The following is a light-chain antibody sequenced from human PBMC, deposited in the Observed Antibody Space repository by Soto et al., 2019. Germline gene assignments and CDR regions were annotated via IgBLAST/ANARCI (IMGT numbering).Light chain of an antibody. CDR2: GAS. CDR3: QQYTKWPPFT. Sequence: EIVMTQSPATLSVSPGERATPSCRASQSVSSNLAWYQQKQGQAPRLLIYGASTRATGVPARFSGSGSGTEFTLTISSLQSEDFAVYYCQQYTKWPPFTFGPGTMLDIK. V-gene: IGKV3D-15*01. J-gene: IGKJ3*01. CDR1: QSVSSN.